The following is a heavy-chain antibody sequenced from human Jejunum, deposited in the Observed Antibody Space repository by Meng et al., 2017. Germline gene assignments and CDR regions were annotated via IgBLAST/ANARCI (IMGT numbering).Heavy chain of an antibody. CDR1: GVSISSSSYY. CDR3: ARRPTDDWYFDL. Sequence: QLQLQESGPGRVKPSETLSLTCTVSGVSISSSSYYWGWIRQPPGKGLEWIVNIYYTGSTYYNPSLKSRVTISVDTSKNQFSLKLSSVTAADTAVYYCARRPTDDWYFDLWGRGTLVTVSS. V-gene: IGHV4-39*01. CDR2: IYYTGST. J-gene: IGHJ2*01.